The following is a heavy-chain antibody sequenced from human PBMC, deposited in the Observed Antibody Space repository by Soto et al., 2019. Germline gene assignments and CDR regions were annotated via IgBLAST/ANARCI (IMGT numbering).Heavy chain of an antibody. Sequence: EVQLLESGGALEHPGGSLRLSCAASGFAFSTYAMTWVRQAPGKGLEWVSVISGSGGSSYYAASVKGRFTISRDNSKTTLCLQMNGLRAEDTDLYYCAKVTKRAAAGRYEYYKYGMDVWGQGTTVTVSS. CDR3: AKVTKRAAAGRYEYYKYGMDV. V-gene: IGHV3-23*01. J-gene: IGHJ6*02. D-gene: IGHD6-13*01. CDR1: GFAFSTYA. CDR2: ISGSGGSS.